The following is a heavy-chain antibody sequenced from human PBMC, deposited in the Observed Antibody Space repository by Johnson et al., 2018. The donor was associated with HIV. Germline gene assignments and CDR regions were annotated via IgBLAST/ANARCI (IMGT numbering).Heavy chain of an antibody. J-gene: IGHJ3*02. CDR1: GFTFRSYA. D-gene: IGHD1-26*01. CDR2: ISYDGSNK. Sequence: VHLVESGGGVVQPGGSLRLSCAASGFTFRSYAMHWVRQAPGKGLEWVGVISYDGSNKYHADPVKGRFTISRDNSKNTMSLQMNSPRVEDTAVYYCARVRGGRENAFDIWGQGTMVTVSS. CDR3: ARVRGGRENAFDI. V-gene: IGHV3-30*03.